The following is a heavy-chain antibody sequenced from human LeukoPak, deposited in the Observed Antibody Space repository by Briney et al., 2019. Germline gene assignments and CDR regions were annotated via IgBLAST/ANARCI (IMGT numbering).Heavy chain of an antibody. V-gene: IGHV3-NL1*01. J-gene: IGHJ4*02. Sequence: GGSLRLSCTVSGFTLSSYEMSWIRQAPGKGLEWVSSIDYDGGSGHYADSVKGRFTISRDNSKNTLYLQMNSLRAEDTAVYYCARDLRQQLVLGDYWGQGTLVTVSS. CDR1: GFTLSSYE. CDR2: IDYDGGSG. CDR3: ARDLRQQLVLGDY. D-gene: IGHD6-13*01.